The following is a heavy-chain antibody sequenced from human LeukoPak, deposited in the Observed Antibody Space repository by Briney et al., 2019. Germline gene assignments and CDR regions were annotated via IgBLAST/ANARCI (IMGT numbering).Heavy chain of an antibody. J-gene: IGHJ4*02. CDR3: ARVTIDHQAVAGLFDY. Sequence: GGSLRLSCAASGFTFSDYYMTWVRQAPGKGLEWVTGIWSDGSNKYYADSVKGRFTISRDNAKNTLYLQMNSLRAEDTAVYYCARVTIDHQAVAGLFDYWGQGTLVTVSS. D-gene: IGHD6-19*01. CDR2: IWSDGSNK. V-gene: IGHV3-33*08. CDR1: GFTFSDYY.